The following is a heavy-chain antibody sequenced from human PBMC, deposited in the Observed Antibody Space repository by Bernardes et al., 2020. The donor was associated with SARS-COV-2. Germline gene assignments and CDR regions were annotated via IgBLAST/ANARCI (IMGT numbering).Heavy chain of an antibody. V-gene: IGHV3-23*01. CDR2: ISGSGGST. CDR3: AKDRTESITIFGVVIIGSNGMDV. Sequence: GSLIPPCAASGFTFSSYAMSWVRQAPGKGLEWVSAISGSGGSTYYAVSEKGRLTISRDNSKNTLYLQMNCLRAEDTAVYYCAKDRTESITIFGVVIIGSNGMDVWGQGTTVTVSS. CDR1: GFTFSSYA. D-gene: IGHD3-3*01. J-gene: IGHJ6*02.